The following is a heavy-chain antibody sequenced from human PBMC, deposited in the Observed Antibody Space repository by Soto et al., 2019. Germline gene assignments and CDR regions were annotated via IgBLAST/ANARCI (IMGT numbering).Heavy chain of an antibody. Sequence: QVQLVQSGTEVKQPGASVKVSCKASGYTFISHATHWVRQAPGQGLEWMGWINAVSDDTKYSEKFQGRVTISRDTSANTDYMDLRGLRTEDTAVSYCARGTGTSWFDYWGQGTLVTVSS. CDR1: GYTFISHA. CDR3: ARGTGTSWFDY. D-gene: IGHD6-13*01. J-gene: IGHJ4*02. V-gene: IGHV1-3*01. CDR2: INAVSDDT.